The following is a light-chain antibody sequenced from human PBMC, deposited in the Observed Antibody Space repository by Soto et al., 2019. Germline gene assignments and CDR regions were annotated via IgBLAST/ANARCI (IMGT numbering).Light chain of an antibody. CDR1: QSVLYSSDNKNF. V-gene: IGKV4-1*01. J-gene: IGKJ1*01. Sequence: DIVMTQSPDSLAVSLGERATINCKSSQSVLYSSDNKNFLAWYQQKPGQPPKMLIYLASTRGPGVPDRFSGSGSWTDFTLIISSLQAEDVAVYYCQQYYSTPRTFGQGTRVEIK. CDR3: QQYYSTPRT. CDR2: LAS.